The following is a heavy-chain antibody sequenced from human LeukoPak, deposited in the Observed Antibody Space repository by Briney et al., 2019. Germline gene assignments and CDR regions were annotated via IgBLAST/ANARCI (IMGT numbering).Heavy chain of an antibody. CDR3: AKSVGVTPTGSAFDI. CDR2: ISWNSGTI. J-gene: IGHJ3*02. D-gene: IGHD2-21*02. V-gene: IGHV3-9*01. Sequence: PGRSLRLSCAASGFTFDDYAMHWVRQAPGKGLEWVSGISWNSGTIAYADSVKGRFTISRDNAKNSLYLQMNSLRAEDTALYYCAKSVGVTPTGSAFDIWGQGTMVTVSS. CDR1: GFTFDDYA.